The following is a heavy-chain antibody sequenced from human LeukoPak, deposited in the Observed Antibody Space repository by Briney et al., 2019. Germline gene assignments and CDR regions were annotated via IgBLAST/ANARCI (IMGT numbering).Heavy chain of an antibody. CDR1: GFSFSRNG. CDR2: INWNGGST. J-gene: IGHJ4*02. Sequence: SGGSLRLSCAASGFSFSRNGMHWVRQAPGKGLEWVSGINWNGGSTGYADSVKGRFTISRDNAKNSLFLQMNSLRAEDTALYYCAKESYLYFDDWGQGTLVTVSS. CDR3: AKESYLYFDD. V-gene: IGHV3-20*04. D-gene: IGHD2-21*01.